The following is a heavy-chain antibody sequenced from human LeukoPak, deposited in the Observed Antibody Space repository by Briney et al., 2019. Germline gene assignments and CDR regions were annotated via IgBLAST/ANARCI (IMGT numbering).Heavy chain of an antibody. V-gene: IGHV4-31*11. J-gene: IGHJ3*02. D-gene: IGHD2-21*01. CDR1: GDSVTSGGYY. CDR3: ARDVVVTSSPDAFDI. CDR2: ISNSGTT. Sequence: SETLSLTCAVSGDSVTSGGYYWTWIRHHPGKGLEWIGYISNSGTTSYNPSLKSRVSISVDTSDNQFSLRLTSVTAADTAVYYCARDVVVTSSPDAFDIWGQGTMVTVSS.